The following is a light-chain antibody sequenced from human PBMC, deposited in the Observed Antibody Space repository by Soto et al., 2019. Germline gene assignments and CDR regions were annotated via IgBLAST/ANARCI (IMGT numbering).Light chain of an antibody. CDR2: AAS. CDR3: QQANSVPLT. J-gene: IGKJ4*01. CDR1: QGISSW. V-gene: IGKV1D-12*01. Sequence: DIQMTQSTSSGSASVCGRVTITCRASQGISSWLVWYQQKPGKAPKLLIYAASSLQSGVPSRFSGSGSGTEFTLTISSLQPEDFATYYCQQANSVPLTFGGGTKVDIK.